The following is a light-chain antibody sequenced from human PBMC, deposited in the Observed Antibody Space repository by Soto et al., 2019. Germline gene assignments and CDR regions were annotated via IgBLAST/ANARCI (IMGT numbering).Light chain of an antibody. CDR2: RAS. CDR3: HQYSNWPPWT. CDR1: QSLSGN. J-gene: IGKJ1*01. V-gene: IGKV3-15*01. Sequence: EIVMTQSPATLSVSPGERATLSCRASQSLSGNLAWYQQKPGQALRLLIYRASTRATGVPARFSASGSGTEFTLTISSLQSEDSAVYYCHQYSNWPPWTFGPGTKVDIK.